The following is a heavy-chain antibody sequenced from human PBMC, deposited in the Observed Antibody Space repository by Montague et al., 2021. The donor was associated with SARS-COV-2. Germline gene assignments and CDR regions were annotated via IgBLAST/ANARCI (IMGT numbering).Heavy chain of an antibody. Sequence: PALVKPTQTLTLTCTFSGFSLSTSGMCVSWIRQPPGKALEWLALIDWDDDKYYSTSLKTRLTISKDTSKNQVILTMTNMDPVDTATYYCALSPHSPLGPRYYYYGMDVWGQGTTVTVSS. CDR3: ALSPHSPLGPRYYYYGMDV. D-gene: IGHD6-13*01. CDR1: GFSLSTSGMC. J-gene: IGHJ6*02. CDR2: IDWDDDK. V-gene: IGHV2-70*01.